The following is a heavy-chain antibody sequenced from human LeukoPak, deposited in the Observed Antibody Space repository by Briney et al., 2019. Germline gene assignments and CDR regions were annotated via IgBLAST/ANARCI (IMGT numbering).Heavy chain of an antibody. J-gene: IGHJ6*03. V-gene: IGHV4-59*08. CDR1: GGSISSYY. D-gene: IGHD2-21*01. Sequence: SSETLSLTCTVSGGSISSYYWSWIRQPPGKGLEWIEYIYYSGSTNYNPSLKSRVTISVDTSKNQFSLKLSSVTAADTAVYYCARVGCGGDCYSDYYYYYMDVWGKGTTVTVSS. CDR3: ARVGCGGDCYSDYYYYYMDV. CDR2: IYYSGST.